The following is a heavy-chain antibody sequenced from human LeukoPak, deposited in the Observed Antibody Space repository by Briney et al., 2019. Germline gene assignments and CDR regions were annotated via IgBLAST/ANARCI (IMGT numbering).Heavy chain of an antibody. V-gene: IGHV4-34*01. CDR3: ARGVRERWLQSRYGY. CDR2: INHSGST. CDR1: GGSFSGYY. D-gene: IGHD5-24*01. J-gene: IGHJ4*02. Sequence: SETLSLTCAVYGGSFSGYYWSWLRQPPGKGLEWIGEINHSGSTNYNPSLKSRVTISVDTSKNQFSLKLSAVTAADTAVYYCARGVRERWLQSRYGYWGQGTLVTVSS.